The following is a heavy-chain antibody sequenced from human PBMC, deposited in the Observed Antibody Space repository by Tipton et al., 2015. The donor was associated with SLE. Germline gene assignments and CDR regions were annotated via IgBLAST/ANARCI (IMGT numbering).Heavy chain of an antibody. Sequence: TLSLTCAVYGGSFSGYYWSWIRQSPGKGLEWIGEINHRGSTNYNPSLKSGLTISVDTSKNQFSLKLSSVTAADTAVYYCARDGGPWTWFDPWGQGTLVTVSS. CDR3: ARDGGPWTWFDP. V-gene: IGHV4-34*01. CDR1: GGSFSGYY. D-gene: IGHD3-16*01. CDR2: INHRGST. J-gene: IGHJ5*02.